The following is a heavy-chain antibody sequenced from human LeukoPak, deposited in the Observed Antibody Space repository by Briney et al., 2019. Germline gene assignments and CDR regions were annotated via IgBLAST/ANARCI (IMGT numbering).Heavy chain of an antibody. V-gene: IGHV3-30*02. CDR2: IRYDGGNK. D-gene: IGHD3-10*01. CDR3: AKDLHYGSADY. J-gene: IGHJ4*02. CDR1: GFTLSTYD. Sequence: GGSLRLSCAASGFTLSTYDMHWVRQAPGKGLEWLAFIRYDGGNKYHADSVKGRFTISRDNAKNALYLQMNSLRAEDTAVYYCAKDLHYGSADYWGQGTLVTVSS.